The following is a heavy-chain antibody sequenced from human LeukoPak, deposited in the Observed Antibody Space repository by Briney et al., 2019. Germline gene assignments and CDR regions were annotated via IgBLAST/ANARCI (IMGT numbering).Heavy chain of an antibody. V-gene: IGHV3-30-3*02. D-gene: IGHD6-19*01. CDR1: GFTFSSYA. CDR2: ISYDGSNK. J-gene: IGHJ3*02. CDR3: AKPARRVAGLRDAFDI. Sequence: GGSLRLSCAASGFTFSSYAMHWVRQAPGKGLEWVAVISYDGSNKYYADSVKGRFTISRDNSKNTLYLQMNSLRAEDTAVYYCAKPARRVAGLRDAFDIWGQGTMVTVSS.